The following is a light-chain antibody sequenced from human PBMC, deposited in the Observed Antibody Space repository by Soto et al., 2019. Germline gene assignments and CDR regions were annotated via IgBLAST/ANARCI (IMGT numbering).Light chain of an antibody. Sequence: DIQMTQSPSTLSASVGDKVTITCRASQSISSWLAWYQQKPGKAPKLLIYKASTLESGVPSNFSGSGSGTEFTLSISSLQPEDFATYYCQQYNSYPWTFGKGTKV. CDR3: QQYNSYPWT. CDR1: QSISSW. CDR2: KAS. V-gene: IGKV1-5*03. J-gene: IGKJ1*01.